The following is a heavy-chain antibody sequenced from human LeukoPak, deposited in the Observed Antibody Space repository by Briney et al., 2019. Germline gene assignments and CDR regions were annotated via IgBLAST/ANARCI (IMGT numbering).Heavy chain of an antibody. D-gene: IGHD4-17*01. CDR2: ISSSISYI. J-gene: IGHJ4*02. Sequence: PGGSLRLSCAASGFTFRSYSMNWVRQAPGKGLEWVSSISSSISYIYYADSVKGRFTISRDNAKNSLYLQMNSLRAEDTAVYYCASRRERITYGDYGAGFDYWGQGTLVTVSS. CDR1: GFTFRSYS. V-gene: IGHV3-21*01. CDR3: ASRRERITYGDYGAGFDY.